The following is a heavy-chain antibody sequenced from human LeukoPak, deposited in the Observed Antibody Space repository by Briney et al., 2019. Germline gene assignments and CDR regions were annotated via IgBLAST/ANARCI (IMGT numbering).Heavy chain of an antibody. CDR2: ISGSGGST. CDR3: AKASAMIVVVSKHFDY. V-gene: IGHV3-23*01. CDR1: GFTFSSYG. D-gene: IGHD3-22*01. J-gene: IGHJ4*02. Sequence: GGSLRHACAASGFTFSSYGMSWVRQAPGKGLEWVSAISGSGGSTYYADSVKGRFTISRDNSKNTLYLQMNSLRAEDTAVYYCAKASAMIVVVSKHFDYWGQGTLVTVSS.